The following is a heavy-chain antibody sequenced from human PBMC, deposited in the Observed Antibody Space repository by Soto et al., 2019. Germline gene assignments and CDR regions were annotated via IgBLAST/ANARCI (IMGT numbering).Heavy chain of an antibody. D-gene: IGHD2-2*01. Sequence: SQTLSLTCAISGDSVSNNSATWNWIRQSPSRGLEWLGRTYYRSKWYNDYAESVKSRITINPDTSKNQFSLQLNSVTPEDTAVYYCARYTCSSTSCYDWFDPWGQGTLVTVSS. J-gene: IGHJ5*02. V-gene: IGHV6-1*01. CDR3: ARYTCSSTSCYDWFDP. CDR2: TYYRSKWYN. CDR1: GDSVSNNSAT.